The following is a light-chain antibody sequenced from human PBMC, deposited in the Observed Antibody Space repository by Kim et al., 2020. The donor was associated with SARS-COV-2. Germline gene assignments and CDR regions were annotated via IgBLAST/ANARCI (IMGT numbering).Light chain of an antibody. CDR1: SSDIVNYNF. CDR3: SSHIGSSTWV. V-gene: IGLV2-14*01. J-gene: IGLJ3*02. Sequence: QSALTQPASVSGSPGQSITISCTGTSSDIVNYNFVSWSQQHPGKAPKLLIYDVSKRPSGVSDRFSGSKSGNTASLTISGLQAEDEADYYCSSHIGSSTWVFGGGTQLTVL. CDR2: DVS.